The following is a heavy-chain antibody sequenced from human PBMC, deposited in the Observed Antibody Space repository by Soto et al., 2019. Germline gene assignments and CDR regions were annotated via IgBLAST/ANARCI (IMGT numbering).Heavy chain of an antibody. J-gene: IGHJ4*02. CDR2: IDPSDSQT. Sequence: ESLTISCKGSGDSFAGYWITLARQKRGKGLEWMGRIDPSDSQTYYSPSFRGHVTISVTKSITTVFLQWSSLRASDTAMYYCARQIYDSDTGPNFQYYFDSWGQGTPVTVSS. D-gene: IGHD3-22*01. CDR3: ARQIYDSDTGPNFQYYFDS. CDR1: GDSFAGYW. V-gene: IGHV5-10-1*01.